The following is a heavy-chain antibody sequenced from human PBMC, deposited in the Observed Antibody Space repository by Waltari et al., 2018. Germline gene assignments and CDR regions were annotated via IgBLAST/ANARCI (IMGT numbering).Heavy chain of an antibody. CDR1: GGTFSSYT. V-gene: IGHV1-69*02. Sequence: QVQLVQSGAEVKKPGSSVKVSCKASGGTFSSYTISWVRQAPGQGLEWMGRIIPILGIANYAKKFKGRGTITADKSTSTAYMELSSLRSEDTAVYYCASTGGPGAFDYWGQGTLVTVSS. CDR3: ASTGGPGAFDY. J-gene: IGHJ4*02. CDR2: IIPILGIA. D-gene: IGHD3-10*01.